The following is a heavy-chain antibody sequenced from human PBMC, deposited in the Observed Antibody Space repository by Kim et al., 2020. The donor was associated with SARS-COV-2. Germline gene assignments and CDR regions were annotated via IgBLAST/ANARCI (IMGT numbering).Heavy chain of an antibody. Sequence: GGSLRLSCAASGFTFSSYWMSWVRQAPGKGLEWVANIKQDGSEKYYEDSVKGRFTISRDNAKNSLYLQMNSLRAEDTAVYYCARWALAFYYYYYYGMDVWGQGTTVTVSS. CDR3: ARWALAFYYYYYYGMDV. V-gene: IGHV3-7*03. J-gene: IGHJ6*02. CDR2: IKQDGSEK. CDR1: GFTFSSYW.